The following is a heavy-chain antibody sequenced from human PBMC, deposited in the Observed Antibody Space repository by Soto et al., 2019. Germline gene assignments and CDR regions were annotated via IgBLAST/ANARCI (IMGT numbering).Heavy chain of an antibody. CDR1: GFTFSSYG. CDR2: ISYDGSNK. CDR3: AKGPRRPVTHFDY. J-gene: IGHJ4*02. V-gene: IGHV3-30*18. D-gene: IGHD4-17*01. Sequence: GGSLRLSCAASGFTFSSYGMHWVRQAPGKGLEWVAVISYDGSNKYYADSVKGRFTISRDNSKNTLYLQMNSLRAEDTAVYYCAKGPRRPVTHFDYWGQGTLVTVSS.